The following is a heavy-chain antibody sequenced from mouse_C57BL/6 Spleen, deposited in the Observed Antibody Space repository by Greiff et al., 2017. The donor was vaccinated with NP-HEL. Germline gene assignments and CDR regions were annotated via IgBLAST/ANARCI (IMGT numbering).Heavy chain of an antibody. CDR1: GYTFTSYW. CDR3: ARSGLSTVVAPGFAY. D-gene: IGHD1-1*01. CDR2: IDPSDSYT. Sequence: QVQLKQPGAELVKPGASVKLSCKASGYTFTSYWMPWVKQRPGQGLEWIGEIDPSDSYTNYNQKFKGKATLTVDTSSSTAYMQLSSLTSEDSAVYYCARSGLSTVVAPGFAYWGQGTLVTVSA. V-gene: IGHV1-50*01. J-gene: IGHJ3*01.